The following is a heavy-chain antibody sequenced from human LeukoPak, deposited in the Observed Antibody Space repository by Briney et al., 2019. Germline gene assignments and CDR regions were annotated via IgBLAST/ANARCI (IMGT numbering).Heavy chain of an antibody. V-gene: IGHV4-59*12. CDR3: ARGGIGSNFDY. CDR2: IYYSGST. J-gene: IGHJ4*02. D-gene: IGHD1-26*01. Sequence: SETLSLTCTVSGGSIRSYYWSWIRQPPGKGLEWIGYIYYSGSTNYNPSLKSRVTISVDRSKNQFSLKLSSVTAADTAVYYCARGGIGSNFDYWGQGTLVTVSS. CDR1: GGSIRSYY.